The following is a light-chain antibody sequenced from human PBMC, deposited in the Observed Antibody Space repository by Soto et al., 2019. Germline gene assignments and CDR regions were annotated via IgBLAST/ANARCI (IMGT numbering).Light chain of an antibody. CDR2: EGS. Sequence: QSALTQPASVSGSPGQSITISCTGTSSNVGSYNLVSWYQQHPGKAPKLIIYEGSKRPSGISNRFSGSKSGNTASLTISGLQAEDEADYYCQSYDSSLSGSVVFGGGTKLTVL. V-gene: IGLV2-14*02. CDR3: QSYDSSLSGSVV. CDR1: SSNVGSYNL. J-gene: IGLJ2*01.